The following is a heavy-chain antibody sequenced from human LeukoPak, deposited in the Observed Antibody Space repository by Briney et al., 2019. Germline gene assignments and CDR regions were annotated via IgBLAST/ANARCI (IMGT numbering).Heavy chain of an antibody. CDR3: VRDPYDNSGYSFGAFDI. Sequence: SGGSLRLSCAASGFTFSTSWMTWARQPPGKGLEWVGNIKRDGSEEYYVDSVKCRFTISRDNAKNSLYLQMNTLRVEDTAVYYCVRDPYDNSGYSFGAFDIWGQGTLVTVSS. V-gene: IGHV3-7*01. CDR1: GFTFSTSW. CDR2: IKRDGSEE. D-gene: IGHD3-22*01. J-gene: IGHJ3*02.